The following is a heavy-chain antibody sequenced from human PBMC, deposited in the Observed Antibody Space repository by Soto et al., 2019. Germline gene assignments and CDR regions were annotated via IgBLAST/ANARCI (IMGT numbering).Heavy chain of an antibody. CDR2: ISYVGSNK. V-gene: IGHV3-30*03. J-gene: IGHJ5*02. CDR3: GGCSSTSCPPNWFDP. CDR1: GFTFSSYG. D-gene: IGHD2-2*01. Sequence: GGSLRLSCAASGFTFSSYGMHWVRQAPGKGLEWVAVISYVGSNKYYTDSVKARFTISRDNSKNTLYLQMNSLRAEDTAVYYCGGCSSTSCPPNWFDPWGQGTLVTVSS.